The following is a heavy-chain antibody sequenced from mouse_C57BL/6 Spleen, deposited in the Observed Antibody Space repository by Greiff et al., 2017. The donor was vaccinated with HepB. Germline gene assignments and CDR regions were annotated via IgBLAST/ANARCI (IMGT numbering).Heavy chain of an antibody. CDR2: IDPANGNT. CDR3: ARQNDYGDLDY. CDR1: GFNIKNTY. Sequence: DVKLQESVAELVRPGASVKLSCTASGFNIKNTYMHWVKQRPEQGLEWIGRIDPANGNTKYAPKFQGKATITANTSSNTAYLQLSSLTYEDAAIYYCARQNDYGDLDYWGQGTTLTVSS. V-gene: IGHV14-3*01. J-gene: IGHJ2*01. D-gene: IGHD2-4*01.